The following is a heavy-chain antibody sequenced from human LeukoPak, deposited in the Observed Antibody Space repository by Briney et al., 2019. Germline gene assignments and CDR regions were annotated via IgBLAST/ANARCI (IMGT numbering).Heavy chain of an antibody. CDR3: ARDGGSYSDWFDP. J-gene: IGHJ5*02. CDR2: ISVYNANT. D-gene: IGHD1-26*01. CDR1: GYTFTSYG. Sequence: ASVKVSCKASGYTFTSYGISWVRQAPGQGLEWMGWISVYNANTKYAQKLQGRVTMTRDTSTSTAYMELRSLRSDDTAVYYCARDGGSYSDWFDPWGQGTLVVVSS. V-gene: IGHV1-18*01.